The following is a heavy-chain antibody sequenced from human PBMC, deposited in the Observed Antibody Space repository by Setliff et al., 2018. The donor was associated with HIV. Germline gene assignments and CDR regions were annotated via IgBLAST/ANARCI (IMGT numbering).Heavy chain of an antibody. Sequence: ASVKVSCKASGYTFSTYGISWVRQAPGQGLEWMGWMNPNSGNTGYAQKFQGRVTMTRNTSISTAYMELSSLRSEDTAVYYCARCSYVWGSYRMQPWGQGTLVTVSS. CDR1: GYTFSTYG. J-gene: IGHJ5*02. CDR3: ARCSYVWGSYRMQP. D-gene: IGHD3-16*02. CDR2: MNPNSGNT. V-gene: IGHV1-8*02.